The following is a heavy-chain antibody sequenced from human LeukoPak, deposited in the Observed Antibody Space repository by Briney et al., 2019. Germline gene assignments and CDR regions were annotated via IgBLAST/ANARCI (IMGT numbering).Heavy chain of an antibody. CDR1: GESFSGYY. CDR3: TRGRAAMVPL. D-gene: IGHD5-18*01. CDR2: INHSGST. V-gene: IGHV4-34*01. Sequence: PSETLSLTCAVYGESFSGYYWSWIRRPPGKGLEWIGEINHSGSTNYNPSLKSRVTISVDTSKNQFSLNLSSVTAADTAVYYCTRGRAAMVPLWGQGTLVTVSS. J-gene: IGHJ4*02.